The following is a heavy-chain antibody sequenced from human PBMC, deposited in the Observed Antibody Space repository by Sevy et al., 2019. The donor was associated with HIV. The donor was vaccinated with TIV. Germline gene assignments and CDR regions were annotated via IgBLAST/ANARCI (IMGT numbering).Heavy chain of an antibody. CDR1: GFSFSNSA. Sequence: GGSLRLSCTGSGFSFSNSAMNWVRQTPGKGLKYVSAISSDGVSTYYTDSVRGRFTISRDNSKNTLYLQMSSLRVEDTAVYYCVKDPDYHFWRGDYGMDVWGQGTTVTVSS. D-gene: IGHD3-3*01. V-gene: IGHV3-64D*06. J-gene: IGHJ6*02. CDR3: VKDPDYHFWRGDYGMDV. CDR2: ISSDGVST.